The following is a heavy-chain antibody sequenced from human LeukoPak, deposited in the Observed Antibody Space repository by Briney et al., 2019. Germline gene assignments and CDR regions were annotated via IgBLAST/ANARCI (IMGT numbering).Heavy chain of an antibody. CDR3: ARGGDYDFWSGYTNLDY. J-gene: IGHJ4*02. CDR1: GYTFTSYG. CDR2: ISAYNGNT. Sequence: GASVKVSCKASGYTFTSYGISWVPQAPGQGLECMGWISAYNGNTNYAQKLQGRVTMTTDTSMSTAYMELRSLRSDDTTGCCCARGGDYDFWSGYTNLDYWRRATLVTVSS. V-gene: IGHV1-18*01. D-gene: IGHD3-3*01.